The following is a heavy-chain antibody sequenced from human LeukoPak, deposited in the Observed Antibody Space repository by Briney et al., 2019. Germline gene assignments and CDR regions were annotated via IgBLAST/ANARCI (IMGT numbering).Heavy chain of an antibody. CDR3: SRVAAGHSGEYDY. V-gene: IGHV3-72*01. CDR1: GFTLSDHY. Sequence: GGSLRLSCAASGFTLSDHYMDWVRQAPGKGLKWVGRIRNKLNGYTTEYAASVKGRFTISGDESRNSLYLQMNSLRAEDTALYYCSRVAAGHSGEYDYWGQGTLVSVSS. CDR2: IRNKLNGYTT. D-gene: IGHD4-17*01. J-gene: IGHJ4*02.